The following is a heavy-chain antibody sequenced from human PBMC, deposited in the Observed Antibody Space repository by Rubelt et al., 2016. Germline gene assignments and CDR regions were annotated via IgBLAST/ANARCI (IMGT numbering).Heavy chain of an antibody. Sequence: QVQLVQSGAEVKKPGASVKVSCKASGYTFTSYGISWVRQAPGQGLEWVGWISAYNGNTNYAQKLQGRVTTTTDTSTSTAYMELRSLRSDDTAVYYCARDRTWLVPGLDAFDIWGQGTMVTVSS. CDR1: GYTFTSYG. CDR3: ARDRTWLVPGLDAFDI. CDR2: ISAYNGNT. D-gene: IGHD6-19*01. J-gene: IGHJ3*02. V-gene: IGHV1-18*01.